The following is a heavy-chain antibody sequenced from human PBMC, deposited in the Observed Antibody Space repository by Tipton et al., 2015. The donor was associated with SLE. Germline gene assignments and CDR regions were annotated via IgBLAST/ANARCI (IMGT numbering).Heavy chain of an antibody. Sequence: TLSLTCTVSGGSISSYYWSWIRQPPGKGLEWIGYIYNSGRTNYNPSLKSRVTISVDTSKNQFSLKLSSVTAADTAVYYCVGNRITGTWYYYMDVWGKGTTVTVSS. CDR3: VGNRITGTWYYYMDV. CDR2: IYNSGRT. V-gene: IGHV4-4*08. CDR1: GGSISSYY. J-gene: IGHJ6*03. D-gene: IGHD1-20*01.